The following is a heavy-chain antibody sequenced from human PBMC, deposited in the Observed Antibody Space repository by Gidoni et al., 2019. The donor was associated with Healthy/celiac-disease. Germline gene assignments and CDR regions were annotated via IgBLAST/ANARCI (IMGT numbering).Heavy chain of an antibody. CDR2: INPNSGGT. D-gene: IGHD1-26*01. J-gene: IGHJ4*02. V-gene: IGHV1-2*04. CDR3: ARGYSGSDRGGYYFDY. Sequence: QVPLVQSGAEVKKPGASVKVSCKASGYTFTGYYMHWVRQAPGQGLEWMGWINPNSGGTNYEQKFQGWVTMTRETSISTAYMELSRLRSDDTAVYYCARGYSGSDRGGYYFDYWGQGTLVTVSS. CDR1: GYTFTGYY.